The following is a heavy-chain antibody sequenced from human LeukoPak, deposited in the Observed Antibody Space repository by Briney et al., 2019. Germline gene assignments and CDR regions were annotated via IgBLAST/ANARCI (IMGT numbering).Heavy chain of an antibody. V-gene: IGHV3-23*01. CDR2: ISISGGTT. Sequence: PGGSLRLSCVASGFTFSSTTMGWVRQAPGKGQEWVSSISISGGTTYYADSVKGRFTISRENSKSTLYLQMNNLRADDTAVYYCANEIRPNDYWGQGTLVTVSS. J-gene: IGHJ4*02. CDR1: GFTFSSTT. CDR3: ANEIRPNDY. D-gene: IGHD4-17*01.